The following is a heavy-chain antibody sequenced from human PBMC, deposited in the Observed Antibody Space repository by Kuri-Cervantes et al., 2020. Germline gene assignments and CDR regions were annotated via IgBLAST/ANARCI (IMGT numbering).Heavy chain of an antibody. Sequence: GESLKISCAASGFPFNTYAMNWVRQAPGKGLEWVSGISGSGGSTHYADSVKGRFTISRDNSKNTLYLQMNSLRAEDTAVYYCAKDELWFGELFHYGMDVWGQGTTVTVSS. CDR1: GFPFNTYA. D-gene: IGHD3-10*01. J-gene: IGHJ6*02. CDR3: AKDELWFGELFHYGMDV. CDR2: ISGSGGST. V-gene: IGHV3-23*01.